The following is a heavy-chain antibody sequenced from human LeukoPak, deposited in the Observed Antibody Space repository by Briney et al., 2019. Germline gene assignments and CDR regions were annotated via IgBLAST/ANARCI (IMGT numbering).Heavy chain of an antibody. J-gene: IGHJ4*02. V-gene: IGHV3-30-3*01. CDR1: GFTFSSYA. D-gene: IGHD6-13*01. CDR3: ASVIAAAHVFDY. CDR2: ISYDGSNK. Sequence: PGGSLRLSCAASGFTFSSYATHWVRQAPGKGLEWVAVISYDGSNKYYADSVKGRFTISRDDSKNTLYLQMNSLRAEDTAVYYCASVIAAAHVFDYWGQGTLVTVSS.